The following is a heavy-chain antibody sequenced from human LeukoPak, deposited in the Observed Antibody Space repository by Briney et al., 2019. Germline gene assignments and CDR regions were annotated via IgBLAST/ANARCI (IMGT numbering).Heavy chain of an antibody. CDR3: ARGLVGAPRDAFDI. Sequence: PGGSLRLSCAASGFTFDDYGMSWVRQAPGKGLEWVSGINWNGGSTGYADSVKGRFTISRDNAKNSLYLQMNSLRAEDTAVYYCARGLVGAPRDAFDIWGQGTMVTVSS. CDR2: INWNGGST. J-gene: IGHJ3*02. D-gene: IGHD1-26*01. CDR1: GFTFDDYG. V-gene: IGHV3-20*04.